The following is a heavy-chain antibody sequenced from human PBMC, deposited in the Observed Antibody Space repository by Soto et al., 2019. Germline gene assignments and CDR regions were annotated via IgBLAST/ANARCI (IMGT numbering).Heavy chain of an antibody. CDR2: IIPVFGTP. V-gene: IGHV1-69*13. Sequence: GSSVKVSCKASGGSFTRYAVRWLRQAPGQGLEWMGGIIPVFGTPDYAKKFQGRVTITADESTSTVYMELSSLRPEDTAIYYCARDRAVTPTLRVSFHFSRDLWGQGTQVTVSP. CDR3: ARDRAVTPTLRVSFHFSRDL. J-gene: IGHJ4*03. D-gene: IGHD2-21*02. CDR1: GGSFTRYA.